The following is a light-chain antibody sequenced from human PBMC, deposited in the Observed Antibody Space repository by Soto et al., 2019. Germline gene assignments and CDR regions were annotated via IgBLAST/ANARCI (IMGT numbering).Light chain of an antibody. V-gene: IGLV2-14*01. CDR2: DVS. CDR3: SSYTSSSTLYG. Sequence: QSVLTQPASVSGSPGQSITISCTGTSSDVSNYIYVSWYQQHPGKAPKLIIYDVSSRPSGVSNRFSGSKSGNTASLTISGLQAEDEGDYYCSSYTSSSTLYGFGTGTKLTVL. J-gene: IGLJ1*01. CDR1: SSDVSNYIY.